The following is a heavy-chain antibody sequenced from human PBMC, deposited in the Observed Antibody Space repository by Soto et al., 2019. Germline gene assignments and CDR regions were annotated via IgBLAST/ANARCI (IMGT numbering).Heavy chain of an antibody. J-gene: IGHJ6*02. CDR1: EFTFSSFG. CDR2: ISYDGNDK. Sequence: QVQLVESGGSVVQPGRSLRLSCAASEFTFSSFGMHWVRQAPGKGLEWVAVISYDGNDKYYADSVKGRFTISRDNSKNTLVRQMNSLRAEDTAIYYCAKDRDNWNDFYYYGMDVWGQGTTVTVSS. CDR3: AKDRDNWNDFYYYGMDV. V-gene: IGHV3-30*18. D-gene: IGHD1-20*01.